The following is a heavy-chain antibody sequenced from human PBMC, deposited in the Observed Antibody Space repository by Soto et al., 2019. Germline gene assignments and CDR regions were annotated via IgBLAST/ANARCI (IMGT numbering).Heavy chain of an antibody. J-gene: IGHJ3*02. Sequence: SETLSLTCAVSGGSFNDYYWSWIRQPPGKGLEWIGEIKHSGLTNYNSSLKSRITMSVDTTKNRFSLKLSSVTAAHTAVYYRARVYSTTWSPDDFDIWGQGTVVTVSS. D-gene: IGHD2-2*01. CDR1: GGSFNDYY. CDR3: ARVYSTTWSPDDFDI. V-gene: IGHV4-34*01. CDR2: IKHSGLT.